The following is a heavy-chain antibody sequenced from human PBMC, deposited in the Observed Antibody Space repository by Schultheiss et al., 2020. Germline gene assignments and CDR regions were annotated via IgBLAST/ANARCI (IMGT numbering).Heavy chain of an antibody. CDR2: ISYDGSNK. Sequence: GGSLRLSCAASGFTFSSYAMHWVRQASGKGLEWVAVISYDGSNKYYADSVKGRFTISRDNSKNTLYLQMNSLRAEDTAVYYCASIIGWRWGRVYWGQGTLVTVS. CDR1: GFTFSSYA. V-gene: IGHV3-30*03. CDR3: ASIIGWRWGRVY. D-gene: IGHD6-19*01. J-gene: IGHJ4*02.